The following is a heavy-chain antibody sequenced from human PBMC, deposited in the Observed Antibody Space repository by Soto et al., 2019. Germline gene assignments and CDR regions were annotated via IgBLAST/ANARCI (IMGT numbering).Heavy chain of an antibody. V-gene: IGHV5-51*01. J-gene: IGHJ6*02. CDR2: IYPGDSDT. CDR3: ARSRRGTYSSGWYSLSGYYNYGIDV. Sequence: GESLKISCKASGYSFSSYWIGWVRQKPGKGLEWMGIIYPGDSDTKYSPSLQGQVTISADTSISTAYLQWTSLKASDTAMHYCARSRRGTYSSGWYSLSGYYNYGIDVWGQGTKVTVSS. CDR1: GYSFSSYW. D-gene: IGHD6-19*01.